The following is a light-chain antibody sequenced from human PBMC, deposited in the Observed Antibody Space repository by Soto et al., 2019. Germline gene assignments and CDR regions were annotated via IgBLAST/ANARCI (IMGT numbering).Light chain of an antibody. CDR2: KAS. J-gene: IGKJ1*01. CDR3: QQYNNYPWT. V-gene: IGKV1-5*03. CDR1: QSIRSY. Sequence: DDQMNQAPSSVSASVEDRVPITCRASQSIRSYLNWYQQKPGKAPKLLIYKASSLESGVPSRFSGSGSGTEFTLTINSLQPDDFATYYCQQYNNYPWTFGQGTKVDIK.